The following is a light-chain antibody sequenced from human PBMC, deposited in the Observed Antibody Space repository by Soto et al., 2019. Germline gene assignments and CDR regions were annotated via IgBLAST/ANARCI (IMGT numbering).Light chain of an antibody. CDR3: QQYNKWPRT. CDR1: QSVSSN. Sequence: RVMAHSPAALSVSPGERATLSCRASQSVSSNLAWYQQKPGQAPRLLIYGASTRATGIPARFSGSGSGTEFTLTISSLQSEDFAVYYCQQYNKWPRTFGQGTKVDIK. J-gene: IGKJ1*01. V-gene: IGKV3-15*01. CDR2: GAS.